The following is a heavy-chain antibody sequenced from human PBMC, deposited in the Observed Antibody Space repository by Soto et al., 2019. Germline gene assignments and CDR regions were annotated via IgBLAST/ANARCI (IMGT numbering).Heavy chain of an antibody. CDR3: ARDGQSLAPYALDV. CDR2: ISYSGST. J-gene: IGHJ6*02. CDR1: GGSISSGGYY. D-gene: IGHD6-19*01. V-gene: IGHV4-31*03. Sequence: SETLSLTCTVSGGSISSGGYYWSWIRQHPGTGLEWIGHISYSGSTYYNTSLKSRVTISVDTSRNQFSLIVNSVTAADTAVYYCARDGQSLAPYALDVWGQGTPVTVSS.